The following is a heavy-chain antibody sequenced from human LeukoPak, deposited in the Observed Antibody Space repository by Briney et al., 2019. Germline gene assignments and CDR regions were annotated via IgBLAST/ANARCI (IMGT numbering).Heavy chain of an antibody. J-gene: IGHJ4*02. CDR2: INHSGST. D-gene: IGHD4-17*01. Sequence: SETLSLTCAVYGGSLSGYYWSWIRQPPGKRLEWIGEINHSGSTNYNPSLKSRVTISVDTSKNQSSLKLSSVTAADTAVYYCARVAHGDRKRYYFDYWGQGTLVTVSS. V-gene: IGHV4-34*01. CDR1: GGSLSGYY. CDR3: ARVAHGDRKRYYFDY.